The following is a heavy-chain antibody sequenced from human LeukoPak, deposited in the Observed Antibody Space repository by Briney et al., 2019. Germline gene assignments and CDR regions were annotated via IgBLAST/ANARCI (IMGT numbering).Heavy chain of an antibody. V-gene: IGHV3-33*01. CDR3: ARDVRSNWYDG. J-gene: IGHJ5*02. CDR1: GFTFRSYG. CDR2: IWYDGSNK. Sequence: GGSLRLSCAASGFTFRSYGMHWVRQAPGKGLEWVALIWYDGSNKYYADSVKGRFTISRDNSKNTLYLEMNSLRGEDTAVYYCARDVRSNWYDGWGQGTLVTVSS.